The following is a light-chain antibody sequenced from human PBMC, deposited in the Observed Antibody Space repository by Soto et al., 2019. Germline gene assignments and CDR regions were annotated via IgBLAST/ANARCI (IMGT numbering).Light chain of an antibody. Sequence: DIVMTKSPLSLPVTPGEPASISCSSSQSLLQSNCYNYLDWYLQQPGQSPQLLIYFGSYRASGVPDRFSGSGSGTDFTMKIRIVEAEDVGVYYCMPSQQSPPPFCQGTKVE. CDR3: MPSQQSPPP. V-gene: IGKV2-28*01. CDR1: QSLLQSNCYNY. J-gene: IGKJ1*01. CDR2: FGS.